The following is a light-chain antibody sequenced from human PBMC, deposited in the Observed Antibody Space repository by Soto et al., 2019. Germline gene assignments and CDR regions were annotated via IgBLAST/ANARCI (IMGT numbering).Light chain of an antibody. CDR3: MQGTHWPHT. V-gene: IGKV2-30*01. Sequence: DVVMTQSPLSLPVTLGQPASISCRSSHSVLYSDGNTYLNWFHQRPGQSPRRLISKVSPRDSVVTDRFSGSRSDSDFKLKISRLEADDVVVYYCMQGTHWPHTFGQGTKLESK. J-gene: IGKJ2*01. CDR1: HSVLYSDGNTY. CDR2: KVS.